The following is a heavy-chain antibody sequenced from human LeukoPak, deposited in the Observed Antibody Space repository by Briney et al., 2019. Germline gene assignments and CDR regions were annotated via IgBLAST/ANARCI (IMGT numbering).Heavy chain of an antibody. CDR1: GGSFSGYY. J-gene: IGHJ3*02. CDR3: ARDPVSSGWSGGDAFHI. CDR2: INHSGST. D-gene: IGHD6-19*01. Sequence: SETLCLTCAVYGGSFSGYYWSRIRQPPGKGLEWIAEINHSGSTDYNPSLKSRVTISVDTSKNQFSLKLSSVTAADTAVYYCARDPVSSGWSGGDAFHIWGQGTMVTVSS. V-gene: IGHV4-34*01.